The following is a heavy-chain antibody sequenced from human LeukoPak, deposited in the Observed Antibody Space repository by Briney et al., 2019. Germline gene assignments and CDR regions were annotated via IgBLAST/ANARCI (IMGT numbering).Heavy chain of an antibody. J-gene: IGHJ4*02. CDR1: GGSISSYY. CDR3: AIVRDYYDAGVEFDY. Sequence: SETLSLTCTVSGGSISSYYWSWIRQPPGKGLEWIGYIYYSGSTNYNPSLKSRVTISVDTSKNQFSLKLSSVTAADTAVYYCAIVRDYYDAGVEFDYWGQGTLVTVSS. D-gene: IGHD3-10*01. CDR2: IYYSGST. V-gene: IGHV4-59*01.